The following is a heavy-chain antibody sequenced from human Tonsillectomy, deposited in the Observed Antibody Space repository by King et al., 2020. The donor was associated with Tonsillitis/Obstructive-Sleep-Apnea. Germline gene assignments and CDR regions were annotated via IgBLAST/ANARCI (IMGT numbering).Heavy chain of an antibody. Sequence: QLVQSGSELKKPGASVKVSCKASGYTFTNYAVNWVRQAPGQGLEWMGWINTNTGNPTYAQGFTGRFVFSLDTSVSTAYLQISSLKAEDTAVYYCATPTNWNDDTSFDYWGQGALVTVSS. CDR2: INTNTGNP. D-gene: IGHD1-1*01. CDR1: GYTFTNYA. CDR3: ATPTNWNDDTSFDY. J-gene: IGHJ4*02. V-gene: IGHV7-4-1*02.